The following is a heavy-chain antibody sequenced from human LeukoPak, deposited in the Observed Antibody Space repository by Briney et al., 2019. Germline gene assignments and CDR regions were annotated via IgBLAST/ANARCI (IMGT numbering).Heavy chain of an antibody. V-gene: IGHV3-13*04. D-gene: IGHD3-9*01. J-gene: IGHJ2*01. CDR3: ARGTNYDILTGYYTGRGSWYFDL. Sequence: GGSLRLSCAASGFTFSSYDMHWVRQPTGKGLEWVSVIGTAGDTYYPGSVKGRFTISRENAKNSLYLQMNSLRAGDTAVCYCARGTNYDILTGYYTGRGSWYFDLWGRGTLVTVSS. CDR1: GFTFSSYD. CDR2: IGTAGDT.